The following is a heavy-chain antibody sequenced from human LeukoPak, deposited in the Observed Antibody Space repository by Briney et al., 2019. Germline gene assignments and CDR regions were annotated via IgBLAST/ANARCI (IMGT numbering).Heavy chain of an antibody. CDR3: AREWVTVNAFDI. CDR2: ISSSSSYI. Sequence: GGSLRLSCAASGFTFSSYSMNWVRQDPGKGLEWVSSISSSSSYIYYADSVKGRFTISRDNAKNSLYLQMNSLRAEDTAVYYCAREWVTVNAFDIWGQGTMVTVSS. D-gene: IGHD4-17*01. CDR1: GFTFSSYS. V-gene: IGHV3-21*01. J-gene: IGHJ3*02.